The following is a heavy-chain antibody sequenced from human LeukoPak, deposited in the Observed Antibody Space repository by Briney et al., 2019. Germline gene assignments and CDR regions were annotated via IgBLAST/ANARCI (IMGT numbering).Heavy chain of an antibody. J-gene: IGHJ4*02. D-gene: IGHD4-17*01. CDR1: GSSFNTYY. CDR2: IHTSGSA. CDR3: ARDIVYLIDEDYG. Sequence: KTSETLSLTCSVSGSSFNTYYWSWIRQPAGEALEWIGRIHTSGSADYSPSLQSRVTISVDMSKKEFSLKLTSVTAADTAVYYCARDIVYLIDEDYGWGQGILVTVSS. V-gene: IGHV4-4*07.